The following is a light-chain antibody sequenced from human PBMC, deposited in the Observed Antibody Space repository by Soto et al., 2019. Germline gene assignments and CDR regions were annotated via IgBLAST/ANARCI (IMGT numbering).Light chain of an antibody. Sequence: EIVLTQSPGTLSLSPGERATLSCTASQSVAGNFLAWYQQRPGQAPRLLISAASSRATAIPDRFSGSGSGTEFTLTISRLKPDDSAVYFCQQYGNSPLTFGPGTKLNIK. J-gene: IGKJ3*01. CDR1: QSVAGNF. CDR2: AAS. CDR3: QQYGNSPLT. V-gene: IGKV3-20*01.